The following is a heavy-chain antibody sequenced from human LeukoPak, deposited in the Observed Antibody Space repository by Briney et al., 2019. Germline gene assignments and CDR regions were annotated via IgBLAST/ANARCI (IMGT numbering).Heavy chain of an antibody. Sequence: SETLSLTCTVSGGSISSSSYYWGWIRQPPGKGLEWIGSIYYSGSTYYNPSLKSRVTISVDTSKNQFSLKLSSVTAADAAVYYCATPYGDYASQYFQHWGQGTLVTVSS. D-gene: IGHD4-17*01. CDR2: IYYSGST. V-gene: IGHV4-39*01. CDR1: GGSISSSSYY. J-gene: IGHJ1*01. CDR3: ATPYGDYASQYFQH.